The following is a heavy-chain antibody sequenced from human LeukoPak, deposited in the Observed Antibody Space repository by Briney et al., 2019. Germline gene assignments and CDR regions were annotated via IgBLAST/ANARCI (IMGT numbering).Heavy chain of an antibody. CDR2: IYYSGST. J-gene: IGHJ5*02. CDR1: GGSISSYY. V-gene: IGHV4-59*01. D-gene: IGHD3-10*01. CDR3: ARDRTGLGKLLGHWFDP. Sequence: PSETLSLTCTVSGGSISSYYWSWIRQPPGKGLEWIGYIYYSGSTNYNPSLKSRVTISVDTSKNQFSLKLSSVTAADTAVHYCARDRTGLGKLLGHWFDPWGQGTLVTVSS.